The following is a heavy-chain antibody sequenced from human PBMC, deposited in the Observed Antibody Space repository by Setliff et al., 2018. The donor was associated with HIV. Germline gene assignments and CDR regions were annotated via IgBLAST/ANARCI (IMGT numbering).Heavy chain of an antibody. D-gene: IGHD6-19*01. CDR1: GSSFSKYG. V-gene: IGHV1-18*01. J-gene: IGHJ3*01. Sequence: ASVQVSCKASGSSFSKYGISWVLQAPGQGLEWMGWISGFNGNTKYGQSFQGRVTMTTDTSTSTVYMELRSLRSDDTAVYYCGRVPYRSAWFSGGHNPFDDWGQGTMVTVSS. CDR2: ISGFNGNT. CDR3: GRVPYRSAWFSGGHNPFDD.